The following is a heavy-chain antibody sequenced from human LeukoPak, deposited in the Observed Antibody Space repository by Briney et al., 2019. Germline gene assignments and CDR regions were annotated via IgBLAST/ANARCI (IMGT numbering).Heavy chain of an antibody. Sequence: GGSLRLSCAASGLIFSRDGMHWVRQAPGKGLEWVAVISYDGSYKYYADSVKGRFTISRDNSKNTLYLQMNSLRVEDTAVYYCARRDGYNLNYFDYWGQGTLVTVSS. D-gene: IGHD5-24*01. CDR1: GLIFSRDG. V-gene: IGHV3-30*03. CDR2: ISYDGSYK. J-gene: IGHJ4*02. CDR3: ARRDGYNLNYFDY.